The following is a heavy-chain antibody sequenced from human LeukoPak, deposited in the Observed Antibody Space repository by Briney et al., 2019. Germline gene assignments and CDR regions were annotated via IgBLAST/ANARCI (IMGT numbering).Heavy chain of an antibody. V-gene: IGHV4-34*01. Sequence: SETLSLTCAVYGGSFSGYYWSWIRQPPGKGLEWIGEINHSGSTNYNPSLKSRVTISVDTSKNQFSLKLSSVTAADTAVYYCARGSLWWVTWGQGTLVTVSS. D-gene: IGHD2-21*01. CDR2: INHSGST. J-gene: IGHJ5*02. CDR3: ARGSLWWVT. CDR1: GGSFSGYY.